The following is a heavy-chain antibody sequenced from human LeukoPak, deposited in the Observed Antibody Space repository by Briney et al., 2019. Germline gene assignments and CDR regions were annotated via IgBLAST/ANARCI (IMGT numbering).Heavy chain of an antibody. CDR3: ARDQEGDY. CDR2: ISYDGSNE. Sequence: GGSLRLSCAVSGFTFSNYPMHWVRQAPGKGLEWVAIISYDGSNEYYTSSVKGRFTISRDNSKNTLYLQMNSLRPEGTAMYYCARDQEGDYWGQGTLVTVSS. V-gene: IGHV3-30-3*01. J-gene: IGHJ4*02. CDR1: GFTFSNYP.